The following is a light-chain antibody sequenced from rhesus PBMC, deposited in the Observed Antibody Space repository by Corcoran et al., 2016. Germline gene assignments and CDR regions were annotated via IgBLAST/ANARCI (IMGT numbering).Light chain of an antibody. V-gene: IGLV2-32*02. CDR3: NSYAGSNTYI. Sequence: QAALTQPRSVSGSPGQSVTIPCTGTSSAIGGYNYVSWYQQHPGTAPKLMIYEVSKQPSGVSDRFSGSKSGNTASLTISGLHAEDEADYYCNSYAGSNTYIFGAGTRLTVL. CDR2: EVS. J-gene: IGLJ1*01. CDR1: SSAIGGYNY.